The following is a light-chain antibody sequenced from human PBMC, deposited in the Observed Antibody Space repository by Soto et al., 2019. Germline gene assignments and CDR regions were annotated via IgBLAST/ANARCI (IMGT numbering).Light chain of an antibody. V-gene: IGLV1-40*01. J-gene: IGLJ3*02. CDR2: GNS. CDR3: QSYDSSLSGEEV. Sequence: QSVLTQAPSVSGAPGQRVTISCTGSSSNIGAGYDVHWYQQLPGTAPKLLIYGNSNRPSGVPDRFSGSKSGTSASLAITGLQAEDEADYYCQSYDSSLSGEEVFGGGTKLTVL. CDR1: SSNIGAGYD.